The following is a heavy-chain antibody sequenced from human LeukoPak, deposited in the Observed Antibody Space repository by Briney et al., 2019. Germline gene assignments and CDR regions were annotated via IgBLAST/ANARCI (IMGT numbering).Heavy chain of an antibody. CDR1: GCTFSSYA. CDR3: EREGYSYGDGMDV. Sequence: ASVKVSCKASGCTFSSYAISWVRQAPGQGLEWMGGIIPIFGKANYAQKFQGRVTITADESTSTAYMELSSLRSEDTAVYYCEREGYSYGDGMDVWGQGTTVTVSS. J-gene: IGHJ6*02. D-gene: IGHD5-18*01. CDR2: IIPIFGKA. V-gene: IGHV1-69*13.